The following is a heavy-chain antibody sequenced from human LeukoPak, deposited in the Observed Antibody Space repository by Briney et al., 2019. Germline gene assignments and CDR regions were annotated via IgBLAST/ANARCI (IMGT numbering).Heavy chain of an antibody. CDR3: ATPTEYSTLPYYFDY. Sequence: GGSLRLSCAASGFTFSSYAMHWVRQAPGKGLEWVAVISYDGSNKYYADSVKGRFTISRDNSKNTLYLQMNSLRTEDTAVYYCATPTEYSTLPYYFDYWGQGTLVTVSS. CDR1: GFTFSSYA. J-gene: IGHJ4*02. CDR2: ISYDGSNK. D-gene: IGHD6-6*01. V-gene: IGHV3-30*04.